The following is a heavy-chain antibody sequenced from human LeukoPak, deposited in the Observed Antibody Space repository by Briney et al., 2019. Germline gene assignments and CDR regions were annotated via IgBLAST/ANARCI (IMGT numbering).Heavy chain of an antibody. J-gene: IGHJ2*01. Sequence: SGPTLVNPTQTLTLTCTFSGFSLSTSGVGVGRIRQPPGKALEWLALIYGNEDKRYSPSLKSRLTITKDTSKNQVVLTITNMDPVDTATYYCARSSYWYFDLWGRGTLVTVSS. CDR2: IYGNEDK. V-gene: IGHV2-5*01. CDR1: GFSLSTSGVG. CDR3: ARSSYWYFDL.